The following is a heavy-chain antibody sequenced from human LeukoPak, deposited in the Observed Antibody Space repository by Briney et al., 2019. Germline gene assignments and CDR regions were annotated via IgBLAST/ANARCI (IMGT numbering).Heavy chain of an antibody. CDR1: GFTFSDYY. V-gene: IGHV3-23*01. J-gene: IGHJ4*02. CDR2: ISGSGGST. D-gene: IGHD6-13*01. CDR3: AKWGIAAAGRLDY. Sequence: GGSLRLSCAASGFTFSDYYMSWIRQAPGKGLEWVSAISGSGGSTYYADSVKGRFTISRDNSKNTLYLQMNSLRAEDTAVYYCAKWGIAAAGRLDYWGQGTLVTVSS.